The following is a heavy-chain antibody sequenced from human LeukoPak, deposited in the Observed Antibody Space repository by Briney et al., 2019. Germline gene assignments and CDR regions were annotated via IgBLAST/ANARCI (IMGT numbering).Heavy chain of an antibody. J-gene: IGHJ6*02. CDR3: AREGGEGGMDV. Sequence: SETLSLTCTVPGGSISSYYWSWIRQPPGKGLEWIGYIYYSGSTNYTPSLKSRVTISVDTSKNQFSLKLSSVTAADTAVYYCAREGGEGGMDVWGQGTTVTVSS. D-gene: IGHD3-16*01. V-gene: IGHV4-59*01. CDR1: GGSISSYY. CDR2: IYYSGST.